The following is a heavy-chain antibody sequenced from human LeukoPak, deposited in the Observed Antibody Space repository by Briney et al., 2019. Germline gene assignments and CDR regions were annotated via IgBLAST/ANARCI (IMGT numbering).Heavy chain of an antibody. J-gene: IGHJ4*02. V-gene: IGHV3-30*04. Sequence: GGSLRLSCAASGFTFSSYAMHWVRQAPGKGLEWVAVISYDGSNKYYADSVKGRFTISRDNSKNTLYLQRNSLRAEDTAVYSCARGAVVTPLMKIDYWGQGTLVTVSS. D-gene: IGHD4-23*01. CDR2: ISYDGSNK. CDR1: GFTFSSYA. CDR3: ARGAVVTPLMKIDY.